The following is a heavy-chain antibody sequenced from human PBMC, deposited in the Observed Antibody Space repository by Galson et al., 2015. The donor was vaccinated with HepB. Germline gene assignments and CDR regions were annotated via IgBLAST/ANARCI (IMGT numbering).Heavy chain of an antibody. CDR1: GFTFSDYG. CDR3: ARDYRPDFGSGNYYPNYFDP. D-gene: IGHD3-10*01. CDR2: ISSSSNSI. V-gene: IGHV3-21*01. J-gene: IGHJ5*02. Sequence: SLRLSCAASGFTFSDYGMNWVRQAPGKGLEWVSSISSSSNSIHYADSVKGRFTISRDNAKDSLFLQMNSLRAEDSAVYYCARDYRPDFGSGNYYPNYFDPWGQGILVTVSS.